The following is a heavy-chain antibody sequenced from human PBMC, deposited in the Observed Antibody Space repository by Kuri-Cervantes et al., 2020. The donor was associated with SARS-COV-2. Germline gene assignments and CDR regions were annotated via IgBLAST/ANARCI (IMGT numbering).Heavy chain of an antibody. CDR3: ARANYYYDSSGWGCYFDY. CDR1: GGSISSYY. V-gene: IGHV4-59*01. D-gene: IGHD3-22*01. CDR2: IYYSGST. Sequence: GSLRLSCTVSGGSISSYYWSWIRQPPGKGLEWIGYIYYSGSTNYSPSLKSRVTISVDTSKNQFSLKLSSVTAADTAVYYCARANYYYDSSGWGCYFDYWGQGTLVTVSS. J-gene: IGHJ4*02.